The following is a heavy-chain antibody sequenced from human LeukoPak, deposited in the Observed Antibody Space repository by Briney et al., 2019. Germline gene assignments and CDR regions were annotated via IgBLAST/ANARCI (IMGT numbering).Heavy chain of an antibody. D-gene: IGHD2-21*02. V-gene: IGHV3-23*01. J-gene: IGHJ5*02. CDR3: ARVMTAITNWFDP. Sequence: PGGSLRLSCAASGFTFSSSAMSWVRQAPGKGLEWVSEISGSGDITFYPDSVKGRFTISRDNSKNTLYLQMNNVRAEDTAVYYCARVMTAITNWFDPWGQGTLVTVSS. CDR1: GFTFSSSA. CDR2: ISGSGDIT.